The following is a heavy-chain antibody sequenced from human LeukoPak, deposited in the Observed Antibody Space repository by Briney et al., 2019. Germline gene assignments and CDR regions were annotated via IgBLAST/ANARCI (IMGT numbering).Heavy chain of an antibody. D-gene: IGHD3-10*01. J-gene: IGHJ4*02. V-gene: IGHV4-30-2*01. CDR2: IYHSGST. Sequence: SETLSLTCAVSGGSISSGGYSWSWIRQPPGKGLEWIGYIYHSGSTYYNPSLKSRATISVDRSKNQFSLKLSSVTAADTAVYYCARDSGTFDYWGQGTLVTVSS. CDR3: ARDSGTFDY. CDR1: GGSISSGGYS.